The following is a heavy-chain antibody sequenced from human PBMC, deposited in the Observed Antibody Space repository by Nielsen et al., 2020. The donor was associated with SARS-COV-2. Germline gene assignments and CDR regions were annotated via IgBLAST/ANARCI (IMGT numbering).Heavy chain of an antibody. V-gene: IGHV3-53*01. CDR3: ASVTSYDSSGYIAY. CDR1: GLTVSSNY. Sequence: LSLTCAASGLTVSSNYMTWVRRAPGKGLEWVSVLYSAGNTYYTDSVQGRFTISRDNSENTLYLQMNSLRAEDTAVYYCASVTSYDSSGYIAYWGQGTLVTVSS. D-gene: IGHD3-22*01. J-gene: IGHJ4*02. CDR2: LYSAGNT.